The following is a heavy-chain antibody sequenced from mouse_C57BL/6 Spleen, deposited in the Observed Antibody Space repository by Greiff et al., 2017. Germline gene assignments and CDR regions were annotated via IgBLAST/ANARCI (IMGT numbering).Heavy chain of an antibody. CDR1: GFTFSSYA. CDR3: AREGGMDWYFDV. J-gene: IGHJ1*03. CDR2: ISDGGSYT. V-gene: IGHV5-4*01. Sequence: EVKLVESGGGLVKPGGSLKLSCAASGFTFSSYAMSWVRQTPEKRLEWVATISDGGSYTYYPDNVKGRVTISRDNAKNNLYLQMSHLKSEDTAMYYCAREGGMDWYFDVWGTGTTVTVSS. D-gene: IGHD1-1*02.